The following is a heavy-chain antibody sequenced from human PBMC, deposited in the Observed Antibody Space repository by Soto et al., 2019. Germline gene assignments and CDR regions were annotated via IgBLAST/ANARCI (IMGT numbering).Heavy chain of an antibody. V-gene: IGHV3-23*01. Sequence: EVQLLESGGGLVQPGESLTLSCAASGFTFSSFAMSWVRQAPGKGLEWVSAISGGGGNTYYAESVQGRFTISRDNSKRTRYLQVNSLRAEDTAIYSGAKASVGMWSDFDYWGQGTLVTVSS. D-gene: IGHD7-27*01. CDR1: GFTFSSFA. CDR2: ISGGGGNT. J-gene: IGHJ4*02. CDR3: AKASVGMWSDFDY.